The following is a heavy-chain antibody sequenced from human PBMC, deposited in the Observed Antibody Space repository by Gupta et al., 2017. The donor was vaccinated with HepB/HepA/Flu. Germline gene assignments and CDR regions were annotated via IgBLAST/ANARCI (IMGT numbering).Heavy chain of an antibody. J-gene: IGHJ3*02. CDR1: GGSISSYY. CDR2: IYYSGST. V-gene: IGHV4-59*01. Sequence: QVQLQESGPGLVKPSETLSLTCTVSGGSISSYYWSWIRQPPGKGLEWIGYIYYSGSTHYNPSLKRRVTISVDTSKNQFSLKLSSVTAADTAVYYCARDSQAHDAFDIWGQGTMVTVSS. CDR3: ARDSQAHDAFDI.